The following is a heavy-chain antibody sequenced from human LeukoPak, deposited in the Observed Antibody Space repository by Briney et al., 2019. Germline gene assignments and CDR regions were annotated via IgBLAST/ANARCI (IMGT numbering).Heavy chain of an antibody. D-gene: IGHD1-26*01. J-gene: IGHJ4*02. V-gene: IGHV3-74*01. CDR3: VRGAPFDY. Sequence: GGSLRLSCAASGFTFTSYWMHWVRQAPGKGLVWVSRINSDGTSTSYADSVKGRFTISRDNAKNMLYLEMNSLRADDTSVYYCVRGAPFDYWGQGTLVTVSS. CDR2: INSDGTST. CDR1: GFTFTSYW.